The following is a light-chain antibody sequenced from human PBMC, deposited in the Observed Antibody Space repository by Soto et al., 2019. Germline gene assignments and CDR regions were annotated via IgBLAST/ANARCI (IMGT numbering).Light chain of an antibody. CDR3: QQSYSTPRT. CDR1: QSISTY. V-gene: IGKV1-39*01. J-gene: IGKJ1*01. CDR2: TAS. Sequence: DIQVTQSPSSLPASVGDRVTITCRASQSISTYLNWYHQRPVKAPKLLIYTASSLQSGVPSRFSGSGSGTDFTLTISSLQPEDFATYYCQQSYSTPRTFGQGTKVEIK.